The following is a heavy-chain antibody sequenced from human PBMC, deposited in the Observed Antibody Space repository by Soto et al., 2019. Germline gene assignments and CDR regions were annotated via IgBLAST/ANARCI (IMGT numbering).Heavy chain of an antibody. CDR1: GGSFSGYY. Sequence: SETLSLTCAVYGGSFSGYYWSWIRQPPGKGLEWIGEINHSGSTNYNPSLKSRVTISVDTSKNQFSLKLSSVTAADTAVYYCARGGLGWLLGSYFDYWGQGXLVTVYS. CDR3: ARGGLGWLLGSYFDY. V-gene: IGHV4-34*01. J-gene: IGHJ4*02. CDR2: INHSGST. D-gene: IGHD3-3*01.